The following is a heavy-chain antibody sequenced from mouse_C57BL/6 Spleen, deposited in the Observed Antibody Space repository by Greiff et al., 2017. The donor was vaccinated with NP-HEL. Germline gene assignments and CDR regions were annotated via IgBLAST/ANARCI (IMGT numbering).Heavy chain of an antibody. CDR3: ARDAHYDYDGYAMDY. V-gene: IGHV7-1*01. CDR2: SRNRANDYTT. J-gene: IGHJ4*01. Sequence: DVMLVESGGGLVQSGRSLRLSCATSGFTFSDFYMEWVRQAPGKGLEWIAASRNRANDYTTEYSASVKGRFIVSRDTSQSILYLQMNALRAEDTAIYYCARDAHYDYDGYAMDYWGQGTSVTVSS. CDR1: GFTFSDFY. D-gene: IGHD2-4*01.